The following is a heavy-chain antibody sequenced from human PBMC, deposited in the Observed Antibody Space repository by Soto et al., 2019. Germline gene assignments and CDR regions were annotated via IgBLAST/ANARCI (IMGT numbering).Heavy chain of an antibody. V-gene: IGHV3-48*03. CDR1: GFSFSRFE. Sequence: GGSLRLSCAASGFSFSRFEMNWVRQAPGKGLEWVSYISSSSDVIYYADSVKGRFTIYRDNAKNSLYLHMSSLRAEDTAVYFCAKDLGSYLSPAFDYWGLGTLVTVSS. CDR2: ISSSSDVI. D-gene: IGHD1-26*01. CDR3: AKDLGSYLSPAFDY. J-gene: IGHJ4*02.